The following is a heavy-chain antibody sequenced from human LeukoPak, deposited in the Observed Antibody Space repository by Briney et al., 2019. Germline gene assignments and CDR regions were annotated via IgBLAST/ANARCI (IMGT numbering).Heavy chain of an antibody. CDR2: ISGSGTYI. Sequence: GGSLRLSCVASGFIYSNYGMNWVRQAPGKGLEWVSYISGSGTYIDYSDSVKGRFTISRDNAKNSLYLQMNSLRAEDTAVYYCARGHSSGYYPKYWGQGTLVTVSS. V-gene: IGHV3-21*05. J-gene: IGHJ4*02. CDR3: ARGHSSGYYPKY. D-gene: IGHD3-22*01. CDR1: GFIYSNYG.